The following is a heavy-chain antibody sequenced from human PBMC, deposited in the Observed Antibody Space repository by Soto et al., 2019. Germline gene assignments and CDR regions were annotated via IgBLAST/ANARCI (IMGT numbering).Heavy chain of an antibody. D-gene: IGHD1-26*01. J-gene: IGHJ6*02. CDR1: GGSINTFY. CDR2: IFSSGST. CDR3: ARDHKWDGMDV. Sequence: SETLSLTCTVSGGSINTFYWSWVRQPAGKGLEWIGRIFSSGSTSFNPSLKSRVTISVDTSKNQFSLKLSSVTAADTAVYYCARDHKWDGMDVWGQGTTVNVSS. V-gene: IGHV4-4*07.